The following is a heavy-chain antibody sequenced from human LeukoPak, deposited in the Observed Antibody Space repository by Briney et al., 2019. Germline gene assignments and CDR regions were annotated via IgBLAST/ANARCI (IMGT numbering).Heavy chain of an antibody. D-gene: IGHD5-12*01. Sequence: ASVKVSCKASGYTFTGYYMHWVRQAPGQGLEWMGWINPNSGGTNYAQKFQGRVTMTRDTSIGTAYMELSRLRSDDTAMYYCARDQAIVATITSWFDPWGQGTLVTVSS. J-gene: IGHJ5*02. CDR2: INPNSGGT. CDR3: ARDQAIVATITSWFDP. V-gene: IGHV1-2*02. CDR1: GYTFTGYY.